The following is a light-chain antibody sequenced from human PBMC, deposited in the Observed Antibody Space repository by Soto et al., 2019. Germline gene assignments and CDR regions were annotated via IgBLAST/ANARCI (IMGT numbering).Light chain of an antibody. Sequence: EIVLTQSPGTLSLSPGETATLSCRASQSVSSSSLAWYQQKPGQAPRLLIYGASSRATGIPDRFSGSGSGTDFTLTISRLEPEDFAVYYCQQYSSSPLTFGGGTKVEIK. J-gene: IGKJ4*01. CDR3: QQYSSSPLT. CDR1: QSVSSSS. V-gene: IGKV3-20*01. CDR2: GAS.